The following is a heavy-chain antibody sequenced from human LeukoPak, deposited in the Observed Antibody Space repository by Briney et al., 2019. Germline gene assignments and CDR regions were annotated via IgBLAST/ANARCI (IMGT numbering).Heavy chain of an antibody. V-gene: IGHV3-43*02. Sequence: PGGSLRLSCAASGFTFDDYAMHWVRQAPGKGLEWVSLISGDGSSTYYVDSVKGGFTISRDNSKNSLYLQMNSLRTEDTALYYCAKDRTEYFLHWGQGTLVTVSS. J-gene: IGHJ1*01. CDR3: AKDRTEYFLH. CDR2: ISGDGSST. D-gene: IGHD1-14*01. CDR1: GFTFDDYA.